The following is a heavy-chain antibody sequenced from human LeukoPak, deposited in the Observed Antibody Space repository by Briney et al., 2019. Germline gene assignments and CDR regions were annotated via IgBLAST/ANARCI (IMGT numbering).Heavy chain of an antibody. CDR1: GFTFSSYG. CDR2: IRYDGSNK. J-gene: IGHJ3*02. D-gene: IGHD6-13*01. Sequence: GGSLRLSCAASGFTFSSYGMHWVRQAPGKGLEWVAFIRYDGSNKYYADSVKGRFTISRDNAKNSLYLQMNSLRAEDTALYYCAKDIGYSSSDDAFDIWGQGTMVTVSS. CDR3: AKDIGYSSSDDAFDI. V-gene: IGHV3-30*02.